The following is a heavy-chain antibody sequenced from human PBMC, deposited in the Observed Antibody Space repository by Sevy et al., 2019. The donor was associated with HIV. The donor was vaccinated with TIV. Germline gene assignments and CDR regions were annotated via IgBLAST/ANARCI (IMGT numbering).Heavy chain of an antibody. J-gene: IGHJ4*01. CDR1: RFTFSSYA. D-gene: IGHD2-15*01. Sequence: GGSLRLSCAASRFTFSSYAMTWVRQAPGKGLEWVSGINASGASTYYADSVKGRFTISRDNSKNTLYLQINSLRAEDTAVYYCAKLSCSDGNCFSIDYWGQGTLVTVSS. CDR3: AKLSCSDGNCFSIDY. V-gene: IGHV3-23*01. CDR2: INASGAST.